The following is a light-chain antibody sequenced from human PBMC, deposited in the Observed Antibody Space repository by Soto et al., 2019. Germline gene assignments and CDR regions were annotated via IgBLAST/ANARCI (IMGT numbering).Light chain of an antibody. Sequence: EFVLTQSPGTLSWSPGERATLSCRASQRVSSSYLAWYQQKPGQAPRLLIYGASSRATGIPDRFSGSGSGKDFTLTISRLEPEDFAVYYCQQYGSSPWTFGQGTKVDIK. CDR1: QRVSSSY. CDR3: QQYGSSPWT. J-gene: IGKJ1*01. V-gene: IGKV3-20*01. CDR2: GAS.